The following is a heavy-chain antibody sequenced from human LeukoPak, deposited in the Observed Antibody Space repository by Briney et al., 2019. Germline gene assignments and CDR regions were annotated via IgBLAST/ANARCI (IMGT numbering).Heavy chain of an antibody. D-gene: IGHD3-22*01. CDR2: INPNGGST. CDR3: ASIFSRGPMGGP. V-gene: IGHV1-46*01. J-gene: IGHJ5*02. CDR1: GYTFTSYY. Sequence: ASVKVSCRASGYTFTSYYMHWVRQAPGQGLEWMGIINPNGGSTSYAQKFQGRVTMTRDTSTSTVYMELSSRRSEDTAVDYCASIFSRGPMGGPWGEGTLVTVSS.